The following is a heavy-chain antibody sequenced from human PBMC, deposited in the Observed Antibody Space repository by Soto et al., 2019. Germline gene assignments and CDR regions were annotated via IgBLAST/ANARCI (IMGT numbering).Heavy chain of an antibody. CDR1: GFTFSSYA. D-gene: IGHD6-13*01. Sequence: QVQLVESGGGVVQPGRSLRLSCAASGFTFSSYAMHWVRQAPGKGLEWVAVIWYDGSNKYYADSVKGRFTISRDNSKNTLYLQMNSLRAEDTAVYYCARETAAGPKANYYYGMDVWGQGTTVTVSS. J-gene: IGHJ6*02. CDR3: ARETAAGPKANYYYGMDV. V-gene: IGHV3-33*08. CDR2: IWYDGSNK.